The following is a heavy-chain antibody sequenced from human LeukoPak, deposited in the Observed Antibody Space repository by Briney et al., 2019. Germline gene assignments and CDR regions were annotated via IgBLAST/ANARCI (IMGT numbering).Heavy chain of an antibody. CDR1: GFTFSSYS. CDR2: ISSSSSYI. J-gene: IGHJ4*02. V-gene: IGHV3-21*01. CDR3: ARDRRGVGATYFDY. D-gene: IGHD1-26*01. Sequence: GGSLRLSCAASGFTFSSYSMNWVRQAPGKGLEWVSSISSSSSYIYYADSVKGRFTISRDNAKNSLYLQMNSLRAEDTAVYYCARDRRGVGATYFDYWGQGTLVTVSS.